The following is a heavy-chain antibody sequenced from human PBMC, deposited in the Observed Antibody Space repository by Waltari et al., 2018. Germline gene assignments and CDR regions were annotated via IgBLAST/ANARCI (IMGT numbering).Heavy chain of an antibody. V-gene: IGHV1-69*12. D-gene: IGHD1-26*01. CDR1: GGTFGTYA. CDR2: VIPSCGTP. J-gene: IGHJ3*02. CDR3: AKREIGYAFDI. Sequence: QVQLVQSGAEVKQPGASVKVSCKASGGTFGTYAITWVRQAPGQGLEWMGGVIPSCGTPNYAPKCQGRVTVSADPSTSTAYLEVRRLISEDTAVYYCAKREIGYAFDIWGHGTMVTVSS.